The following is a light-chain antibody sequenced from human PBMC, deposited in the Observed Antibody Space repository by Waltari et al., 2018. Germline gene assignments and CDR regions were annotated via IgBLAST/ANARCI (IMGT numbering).Light chain of an antibody. CDR1: QGISSY. Sequence: VTGITHSPPLLSASQGNRAPTSGRMSQGISSYLAGYQQKPGKAPELLIYAASTLQSGVPSRFSGSGSGTDFTLTISCLQSEDFATYYCQQYYSFPWTFGQGTKVEIK. CDR3: QQYYSFPWT. V-gene: IGKV1D-8*01. CDR2: AAS. J-gene: IGKJ1*01.